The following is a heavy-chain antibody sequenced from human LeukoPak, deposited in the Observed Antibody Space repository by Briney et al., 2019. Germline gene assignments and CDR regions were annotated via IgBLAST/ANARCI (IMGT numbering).Heavy chain of an antibody. Sequence: SETLSLTCTVSGGSISSSSYYWGWIRQPPGKGLEWIGSIYYSGSTYYNPSLKSRVTISVDTSKNQFSLKLSSVTAADTAVYYCARGSYGDYVGYWGQGTLVTVS. CDR1: GGSISSSSYY. D-gene: IGHD4-17*01. V-gene: IGHV4-39*01. CDR2: IYYSGST. J-gene: IGHJ4*02. CDR3: ARGSYGDYVGY.